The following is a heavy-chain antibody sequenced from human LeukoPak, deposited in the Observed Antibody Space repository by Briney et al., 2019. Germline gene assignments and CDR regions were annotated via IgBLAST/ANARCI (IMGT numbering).Heavy chain of an antibody. CDR3: AREESARRIHALHP. V-gene: IGHV3-21*01. D-gene: IGHD2-15*01. Sequence: PGGSLRLSCAASGFTFSSYNMNWVRQAPGKGLEWVSSITSSSSYIYYADSVKGRFTISRDNAKNSLFLQMNSLTAEDTAVYYCAREESARRIHALHPWGQGTLVTVSA. CDR2: ITSSSSYI. CDR1: GFTFSSYN. J-gene: IGHJ5*02.